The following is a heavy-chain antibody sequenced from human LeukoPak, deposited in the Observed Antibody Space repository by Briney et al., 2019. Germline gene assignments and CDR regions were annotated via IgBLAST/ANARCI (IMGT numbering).Heavy chain of an antibody. CDR2: INPSGGST. J-gene: IGHJ3*02. V-gene: IGHV1-46*01. CDR3: AREPTAVGAFDI. D-gene: IGHD2-21*02. CDR1: GYTFTSYY. Sequence: ASVKVSCKASGYTFTSYYMHWVRQAPGQGLEWMGIINPSGGSTSYAQKFQGGVTMTRDTSTSTVYMELSSLRSEDTAVYYCAREPTAVGAFDIWGQGTMVTVSS.